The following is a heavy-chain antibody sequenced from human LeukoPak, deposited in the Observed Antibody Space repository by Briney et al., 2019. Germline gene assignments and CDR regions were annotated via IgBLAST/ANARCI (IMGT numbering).Heavy chain of an antibody. CDR2: IYHSGST. J-gene: IGHJ5*02. CDR3: ARGRFLEWLLS. Sequence: SETLSLTCTVSGGSISSYYWGWIRQPPGKGLEWIGSIYHSGSTYYNPSLKSRVTISVDTSKNQFSLKLSSVTAADTAVYYCARGRFLEWLLSWGQGTLVTVSS. CDR1: GGSISSYY. V-gene: IGHV4-38-2*02. D-gene: IGHD3-3*01.